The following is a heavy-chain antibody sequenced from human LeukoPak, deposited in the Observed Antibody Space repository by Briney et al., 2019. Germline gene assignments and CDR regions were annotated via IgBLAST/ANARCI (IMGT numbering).Heavy chain of an antibody. CDR3: ATLLIAAAGANYYYNGMDV. CDR2: IEPSDSYT. CDR1: GYSFTSYW. J-gene: IGHJ6*02. Sequence: GESLRISCKGSGYSFTSYWISWVRPMRRKRLEWMGRIEPSDSYTNYSPSFQRHVTISADKSISTAYLKWSSLKASDTAMYYCATLLIAAAGANYYYNGMDVWGQGTTVTVSS. V-gene: IGHV5-10-1*01. D-gene: IGHD6-13*01.